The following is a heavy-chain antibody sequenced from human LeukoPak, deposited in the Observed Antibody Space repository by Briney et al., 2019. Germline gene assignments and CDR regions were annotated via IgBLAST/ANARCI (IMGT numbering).Heavy chain of an antibody. CDR2: ISGNGGST. D-gene: IGHD3-16*01. J-gene: IGHJ4*02. CDR1: GFTFSSYA. Sequence: GGSLRLSCAASGFTFSSYALSWVRQAPGKGLEWVSAISGNGGSTYYADSVEGRFTISRDNSKNTLYLQVNSLRAEDTAVYYCAKARGSYGSNFFDYWGQGTLVTVSS. CDR3: AKARGSYGSNFFDY. V-gene: IGHV3-23*01.